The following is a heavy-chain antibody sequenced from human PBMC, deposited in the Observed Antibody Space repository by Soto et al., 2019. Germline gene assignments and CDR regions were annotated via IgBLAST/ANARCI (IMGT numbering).Heavy chain of an antibody. Sequence: QVQLVQSGAEVKKPGSSVKVSCKASGGTFSSYTISWVRQAPGQGLEWMGRIIPILGIANYAQKFQGRVTITADKSTSTAYIELSRLRSEDTAVYYCERGNVVVPERTQRTSYYYYDYMDVWGKGTTVTVSS. CDR2: IIPILGIA. D-gene: IGHD2-2*01. J-gene: IGHJ6*03. CDR3: ERGNVVVPERTQRTSYYYYDYMDV. V-gene: IGHV1-69*02. CDR1: GGTFSSYT.